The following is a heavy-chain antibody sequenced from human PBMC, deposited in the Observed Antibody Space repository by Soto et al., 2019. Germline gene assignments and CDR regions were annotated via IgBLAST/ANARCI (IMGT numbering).Heavy chain of an antibody. D-gene: IGHD2-2*01. J-gene: IGHJ5*02. V-gene: IGHV1-18*01. CDR3: ARVVPGAEAWFGP. CDR1: GYTFSNYG. Sequence: QVQLVQSGGEVKRPGASVKVSCKTSGYTFSNYGITWVRQAPEQPLEWLGWISLYSDGTNHAQKFKGRVSMTTDTSTTPAYMELRTLRSDDTAVYYCARVVPGAEAWFGPWGQGTLVTVSS. CDR2: ISLYSDGT.